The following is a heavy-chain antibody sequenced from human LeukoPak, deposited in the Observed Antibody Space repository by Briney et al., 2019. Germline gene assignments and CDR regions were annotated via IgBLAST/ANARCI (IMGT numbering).Heavy chain of an antibody. CDR2: ISAYNGNT. D-gene: IGHD3-3*01. V-gene: IGHV1-18*01. CDR1: GYTFTSYG. Sequence: GASVKVSCKASGYTFTSYGISWVRQAPGQGLEWMGWISAYNGNTNYAQKLQGRVTMTTDTSTSTAYMELRSLRSDDTAVYYCAREAYYDFWSGYYSPSSHYYYYYGMDVWGQGTTVTVSS. J-gene: IGHJ6*02. CDR3: AREAYYDFWSGYYSPSSHYYYYYGMDV.